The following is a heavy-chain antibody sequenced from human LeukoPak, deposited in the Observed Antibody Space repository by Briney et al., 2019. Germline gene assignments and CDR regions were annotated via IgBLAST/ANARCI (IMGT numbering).Heavy chain of an antibody. CDR2: INPNSGGT. J-gene: IGHJ5*02. V-gene: IGHV1-2*02. CDR3: ARVGYSGYDVPHGRSNWFDP. Sequence: GASVKVSCKASGYTFTSYYMHWVRQAPGQGLEWMGWINPNSGGTNYAQKFQGRVTMTRDTSISTAYMELSRLRSDDTAVYYCARVGYSGYDVPHGRSNWFDPWGQGTLVTVSS. CDR1: GYTFTSYY. D-gene: IGHD5-12*01.